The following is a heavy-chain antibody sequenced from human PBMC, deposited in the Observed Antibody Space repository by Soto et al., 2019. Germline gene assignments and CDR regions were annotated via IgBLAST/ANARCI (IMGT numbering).Heavy chain of an antibody. Sequence: ASVKVSCKVSGYTLTELSMHWVRQAPGKGLEWMGGFDPEDGETIYAQKFQGRVTMTEDTSTDTAYMELSSLRSGDTAVYYCATVGSSSWSVYYYYYMDVWGKGTTVTVSS. CDR3: ATVGSSSWSVYYYYYMDV. J-gene: IGHJ6*03. D-gene: IGHD6-13*01. CDR2: FDPEDGET. V-gene: IGHV1-24*01. CDR1: GYTLTELS.